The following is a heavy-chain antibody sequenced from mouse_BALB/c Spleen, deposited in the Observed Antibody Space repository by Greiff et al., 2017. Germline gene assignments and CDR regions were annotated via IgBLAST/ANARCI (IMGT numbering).Heavy chain of an antibody. J-gene: IGHJ4*01. D-gene: IGHD2-3*01. CDR2: IWAGGST. CDR3: ARYDGYWAMDY. Sequence: VQGVESGPGLVAPSQSLSITCTVSGFSLTSYGVHWVRQPPGKGLEWLGVIWAGGSTNYNSALMSRLSISKDNSKSQVFLKMNSLQANDTAIYYCARYDGYWAMDYWGQGTSVTVSS. CDR1: GFSLTSYG. V-gene: IGHV2-9*02.